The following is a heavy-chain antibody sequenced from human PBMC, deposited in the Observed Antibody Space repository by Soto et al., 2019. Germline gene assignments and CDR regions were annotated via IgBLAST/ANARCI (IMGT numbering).Heavy chain of an antibody. D-gene: IGHD5-12*01. V-gene: IGHV1-69*12. CDR3: ARGNHRWLQLWYFDL. Sequence: QVQLVQAGAEVKKPGSSVTVSCKASGGTFSSYTISLVRQAPGQGLERMGGLIPIFGTANYAQMVQGRVTITADESTSTTYMELSSLSSEDTAVYYCARGNHRWLQLWYFDLWGRGTLVTVSS. J-gene: IGHJ2*01. CDR2: LIPIFGTA. CDR1: GGTFSSYT.